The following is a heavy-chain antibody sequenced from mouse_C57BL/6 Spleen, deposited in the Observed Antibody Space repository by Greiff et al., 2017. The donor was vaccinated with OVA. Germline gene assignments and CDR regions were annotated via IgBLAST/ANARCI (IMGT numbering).Heavy chain of an antibody. CDR1: GFNIKDDY. V-gene: IGHV14-4*01. J-gene: IGHJ4*01. CDR3: TTLITTVVASYYAMDY. Sequence: EVKVEESGAELVRPGASVKLSCTASGFNIKDDYMHWVKQRPEQGLEWIGWIDPENGDTEYASKFQGKATITADTSSNTAYLQLSSLTSEDTAVYYCTTLITTVVASYYAMDYWGQGTSVTVSS. CDR2: IDPENGDT. D-gene: IGHD1-1*01.